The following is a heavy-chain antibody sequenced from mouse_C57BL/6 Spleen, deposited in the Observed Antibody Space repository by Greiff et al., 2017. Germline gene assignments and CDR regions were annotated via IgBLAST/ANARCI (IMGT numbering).Heavy chain of an antibody. J-gene: IGHJ3*01. CDR3: ARSDDGDWFAY. V-gene: IGHV1-69*01. CDR2: IDPSDSYT. D-gene: IGHD2-3*01. CDR1: GYTFTSYW. Sequence: QVQLQQPGAELVMPGASVKLSCKASGYTFTSYWMHWVKQRPGQGLEWFGEIDPSDSYTNYNQKFKGKSTVTVDKSSSTAYLQLSSLTSEDSAVYYCARSDDGDWFAYWGQGTLVTVSA.